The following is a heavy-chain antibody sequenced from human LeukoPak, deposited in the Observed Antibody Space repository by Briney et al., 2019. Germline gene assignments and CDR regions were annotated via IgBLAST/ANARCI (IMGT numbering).Heavy chain of an antibody. Sequence: SETLSLTCTVSGGSISSYYWSWIRQPPGKGLEWIGYIYYSGSTNYNPSLKSRVTISVDTSKNQFSLKLSSVTAADTAVYSGARHGLGAAAARNSGPGYFDYWGQGTLVTVSS. V-gene: IGHV4-59*08. J-gene: IGHJ4*02. D-gene: IGHD6-13*01. CDR3: ARHGLGAAAARNSGPGYFDY. CDR2: IYYSGST. CDR1: GGSISSYY.